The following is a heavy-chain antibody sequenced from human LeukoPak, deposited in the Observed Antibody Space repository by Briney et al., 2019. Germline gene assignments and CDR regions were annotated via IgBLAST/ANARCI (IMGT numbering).Heavy chain of an antibody. CDR1: GFTFSSYS. CDR2: ISSSSSTI. D-gene: IGHD4-17*01. Sequence: PGGSLRLSCAASGFTFSSYSMNWVRQAPGKGLEWVSYISSSSSTIYYADSVKGRFTISRDNAKNSLYLQMNSLRAEDTAVYYCARGAPTYGDYEDDAFDIWGQGTMVTVSS. CDR3: ARGAPTYGDYEDDAFDI. V-gene: IGHV3-48*01. J-gene: IGHJ3*02.